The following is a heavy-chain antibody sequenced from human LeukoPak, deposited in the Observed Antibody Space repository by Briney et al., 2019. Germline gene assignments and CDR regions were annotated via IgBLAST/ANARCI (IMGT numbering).Heavy chain of an antibody. CDR2: IIPIFGTA. CDR3: ARSEAEDDAFDI. CDR1: GGTFSSYA. V-gene: IGHV1-69*01. Sequence: SVKVSCKASGGTFSSYAISWVRQAPGQGLEWMGGIIPIFGTANYAQKFQGRVTITADESTSTAYMELSSLRSEDTAVYYCARSEAEDDAFDIWGQGTMATVSS. J-gene: IGHJ3*02.